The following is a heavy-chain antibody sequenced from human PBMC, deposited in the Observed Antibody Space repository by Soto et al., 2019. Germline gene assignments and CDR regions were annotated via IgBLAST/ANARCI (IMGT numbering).Heavy chain of an antibody. CDR2: ISGSGDST. CDR3: ARRGSGSYYDY. J-gene: IGHJ4*02. Sequence: EVQLLESGGGLVQPGGSLRLSCAASGFTFSSYAMRWVRQAPGKGLEWVSAISGSGDSTYYADSVKGRFTTSRDNSKNTSYLQMNSLRAEDTAVYYCARRGSGSYYDYWGQGTLVTVPS. V-gene: IGHV3-23*01. D-gene: IGHD1-26*01. CDR1: GFTFSSYA.